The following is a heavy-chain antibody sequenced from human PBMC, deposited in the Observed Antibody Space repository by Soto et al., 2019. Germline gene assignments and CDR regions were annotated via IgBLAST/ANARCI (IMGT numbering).Heavy chain of an antibody. CDR2: LKSDNGGT. CDR3: ARDLCPLGSGSACPLYGLDI. V-gene: IGHV1-2*02. CDR1: GYTFTGHY. J-gene: IGHJ6*02. Sequence: QVQLVQSGAQVKPPGASVKVSCKASGYTFTGHYMHWVRQVSGKRLEHLGWLKSDNGGTYYAPKFQGRVTSTRDTSTTTAYMELSGLQSDDTAVYFCARDLCPLGSGSACPLYGLDIWGQGTTVVVS. D-gene: IGHD3-10*01.